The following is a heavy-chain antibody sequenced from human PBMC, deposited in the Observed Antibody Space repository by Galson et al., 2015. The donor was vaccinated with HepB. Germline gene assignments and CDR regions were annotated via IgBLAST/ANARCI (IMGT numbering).Heavy chain of an antibody. J-gene: IGHJ6*03. D-gene: IGHD4-17*01. Sequence: CKASGGTFSSYAISWVRQAPGQGLEWMGRIIPILGIANYAQKFQGRVTITADKSTSTAYMELSSLRSEDTAVYYCASGPYARDYYYYMDVWGKGTTVTVSS. CDR3: ASGPYARDYYYYMDV. V-gene: IGHV1-69*04. CDR1: GGTFSSYA. CDR2: IIPILGIA.